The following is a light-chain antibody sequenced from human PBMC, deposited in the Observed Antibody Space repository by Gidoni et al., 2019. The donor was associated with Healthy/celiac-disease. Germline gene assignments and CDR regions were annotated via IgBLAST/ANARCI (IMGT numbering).Light chain of an antibody. CDR3: SSYTSSSRGV. CDR1: SSDVGGYNY. Sequence: QSALTQPASVSASPGQSITISCTGTSSDVGGYNYVSWYQQHPGKAPKLMIYDVSNRPSGVSNRFSGSKSGNTASLTISGLQAEDEADYYCSSYTSSSRGVFGGGTKLTVL. J-gene: IGLJ2*01. V-gene: IGLV2-14*01. CDR2: DVS.